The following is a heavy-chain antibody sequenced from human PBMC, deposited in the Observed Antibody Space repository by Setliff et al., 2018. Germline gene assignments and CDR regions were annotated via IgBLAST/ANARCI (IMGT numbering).Heavy chain of an antibody. D-gene: IGHD6-19*01. V-gene: IGHV5-51*01. CDR2: IYPGDSDT. CDR1: GYRFASYW. Sequence: GESLKISCKGSGYRFASYWIGWVRQMPGKGLEWVGIIYPGDSDTRYSPSLQGQVTISADKSITTAYLQWSSLRASDTAMYYCARHFGFSAGWYADYWGQGTLVTVS. CDR3: ARHFGFSAGWYADY. J-gene: IGHJ4*02.